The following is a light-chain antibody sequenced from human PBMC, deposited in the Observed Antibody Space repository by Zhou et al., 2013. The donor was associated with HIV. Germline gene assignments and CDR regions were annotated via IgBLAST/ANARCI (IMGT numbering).Light chain of an antibody. Sequence: EVVLPQSPGTLSLSPGERATLSCRASQSVNNNYLAWYQQKAGQAPRLLIYDTSSRAPGIPDRFSGSGSGTDFTLTITRLEAEDCAVYYCQQYGGSPPIIFGQGHDW. CDR1: QSVNNNY. V-gene: IGKV3-20*01. CDR3: QQYGGSPPII. CDR2: DTS. J-gene: IGKJ5*01.